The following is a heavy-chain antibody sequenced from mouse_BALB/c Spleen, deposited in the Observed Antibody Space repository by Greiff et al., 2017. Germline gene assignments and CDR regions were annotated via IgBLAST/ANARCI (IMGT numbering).Heavy chain of an antibody. D-gene: IGHD1-2*01. Sequence: VQLQQSGPGLVAPSQSLSITCTVSGFSLTSYGVHWVRQPPGKGLEWLGVIWAGGSTNYNSALMSRLSISKDNSKSQVFLKMNSLQTDDTAMYYCASSPTTTATAWFAYWGQGTLVTVSA. CDR3: ASSPTTTATAWFAY. J-gene: IGHJ3*01. CDR1: GFSLTSYG. V-gene: IGHV2-9*02. CDR2: IWAGGST.